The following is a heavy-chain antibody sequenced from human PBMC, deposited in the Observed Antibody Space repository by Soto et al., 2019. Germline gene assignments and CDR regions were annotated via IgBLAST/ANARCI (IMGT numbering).Heavy chain of an antibody. CDR3: AGESSGGGSSNRHDY. Sequence: GASVKVSCKASGGTFSSYAISWVRQAPGQGLEWMGGIIPIFGTANYAQKFQGRVTITADESTSTAYMELSSLRSEDTAVYYCAGESSGGGSSNRHDYWGQGTLVTVSS. CDR1: GGTFSSYA. D-gene: IGHD5-12*01. CDR2: IIPIFGTA. J-gene: IGHJ4*02. V-gene: IGHV1-69*13.